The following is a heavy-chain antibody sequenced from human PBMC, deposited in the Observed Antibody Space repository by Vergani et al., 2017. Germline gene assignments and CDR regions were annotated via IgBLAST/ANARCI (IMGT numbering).Heavy chain of an antibody. CDR2: ISYDGSNK. J-gene: IGHJ3*02. CDR1: GFTFSSYA. Sequence: VQLVESGGGVVQPGRSLRLSCAASGFTFSSYAMHWVRQAPGKGLEWVAVISYDGSNKYYADSVKGRFTISRDNSKNTLYLQMNSLRAEDTAVYYCARPGGHIVVALDAFDIWGQGTMVTVSS. D-gene: IGHD2-21*01. CDR3: ARPGGHIVVALDAFDI. V-gene: IGHV3-30-3*01.